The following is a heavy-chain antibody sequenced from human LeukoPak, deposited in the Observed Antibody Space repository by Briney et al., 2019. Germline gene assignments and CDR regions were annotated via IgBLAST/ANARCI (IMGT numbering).Heavy chain of an antibody. Sequence: ASVKVSCKVSGYTLTELSMHWVRQAPGKGLEWMGGFDPEDGETIYAQKFQGRVTMTEDTSTDTAYMELSSLRSEDTAVYYCATGLLYCSSTSCYGWFDPWGQGTLVTVSS. CDR3: ATGLLYCSSTSCYGWFDP. CDR2: FDPEDGET. V-gene: IGHV1-24*01. D-gene: IGHD2-2*01. J-gene: IGHJ5*02. CDR1: GYTLTELS.